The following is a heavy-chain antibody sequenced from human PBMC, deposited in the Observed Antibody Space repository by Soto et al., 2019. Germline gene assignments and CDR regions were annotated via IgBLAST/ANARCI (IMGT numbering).Heavy chain of an antibody. CDR2: VSYDGSNK. CDR3: ARDLGKLEQQQVHYYYYYGMDV. J-gene: IGHJ6*02. V-gene: IGHV3-30-3*01. Sequence: PGGSLRLSCAASGFTFSSYAMHWVRQAPGKGLEWVAVVSYDGSNKYYADSVKGRFTISRDNSKNTLYLQMNSLRAEDTAVYYCARDLGKLEQQQVHYYYYYGMDVWGQGTTVTVSS. D-gene: IGHD6-13*01. CDR1: GFTFSSYA.